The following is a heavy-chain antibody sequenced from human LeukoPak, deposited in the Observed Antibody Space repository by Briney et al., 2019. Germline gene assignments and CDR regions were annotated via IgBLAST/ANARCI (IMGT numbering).Heavy chain of an antibody. V-gene: IGHV3-23*01. J-gene: IGHJ4*02. Sequence: GGSLRLSCATSGFTFSSYAMSWVRQATGKGLEWVSGISGSGASTYYEDSVKGRFTISRDNSKNTLYLQMNSLRVEDTAVYYCAKQRSEVPVAAANYWGQGSLVTVSS. CDR3: AKQRSEVPVAAANY. D-gene: IGHD2-2*01. CDR1: GFTFSSYA. CDR2: ISGSGAST.